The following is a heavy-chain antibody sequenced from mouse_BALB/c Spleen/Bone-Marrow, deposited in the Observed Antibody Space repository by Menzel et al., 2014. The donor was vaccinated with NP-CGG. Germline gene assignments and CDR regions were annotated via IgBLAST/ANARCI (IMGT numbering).Heavy chain of an antibody. CDR3: GRFAY. V-gene: IGHV1-37*01. J-gene: IGHJ3*01. CDR2: INPYNGET. Sequence: VQLKQSGAELVKSGASVKIYCKTSGYSFTDYFMNWVKQSHGKSLEWIGRINPYNGETFYNQKLKHKATLTVDKSSSPAPMELLSLSSEASAFYYCGRFAYWGQGTPLTVSA. CDR1: GYSFTDYF.